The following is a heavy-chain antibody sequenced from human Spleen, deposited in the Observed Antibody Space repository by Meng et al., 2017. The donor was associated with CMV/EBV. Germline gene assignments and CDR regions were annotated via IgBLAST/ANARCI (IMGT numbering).Heavy chain of an antibody. Sequence: SLSLSCAESVFTFSSYGMHWVRQAPGKGLEWVAVIWYDGSNEYYADSVKGRFTISRDDSKNTLYLQMNSLRAEDTAVYYCARGGFDPWGQGTLVTVSS. J-gene: IGHJ5*02. CDR2: IWYDGSNE. CDR3: ARGGFDP. CDR1: VFTFSSYG. V-gene: IGHV3-33*01.